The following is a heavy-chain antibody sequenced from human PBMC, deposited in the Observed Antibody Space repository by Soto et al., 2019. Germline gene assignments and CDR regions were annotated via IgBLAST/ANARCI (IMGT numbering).Heavy chain of an antibody. V-gene: IGHV1-18*01. CDR1: GYTFTSSG. D-gene: IGHD6-13*01. CDR3: GREYSISWNHIDF. CDR2: ISGYNDNT. J-gene: IGHJ4*02. Sequence: QVQLVQSGAEVKKSGASVKVSCKASGYTFTSSGISWVRQAPGQGLEWMGWISGYNDNTTYAQKFQGRVTMTADTPTSTASMELRSLRSDDTAVYFCGREYSISWNHIDFWVQGTLVTVSS.